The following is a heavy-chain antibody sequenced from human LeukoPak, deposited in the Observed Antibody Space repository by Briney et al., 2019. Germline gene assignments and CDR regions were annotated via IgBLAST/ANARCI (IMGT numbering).Heavy chain of an antibody. V-gene: IGHV6-1*01. CDR1: GDSVSSNSAA. J-gene: IGHJ5*02. CDR3: ARDAAGYDILTGYGFDP. Sequence: SQTLSLTCAISGDSVSSNSAAWNWIRQSPSRGLEWLGRTYYRSKWYNDYAVSVKSRITINPDTSKNQFSLQLNSVTPEDTAVYYCARDAAGYDILTGYGFDPWGQGTLVTVAS. D-gene: IGHD3-9*01. CDR2: TYYRSKWYN.